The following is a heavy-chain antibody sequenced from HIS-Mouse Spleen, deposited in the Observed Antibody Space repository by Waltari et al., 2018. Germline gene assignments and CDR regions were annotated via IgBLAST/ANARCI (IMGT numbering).Heavy chain of an antibody. CDR2: YSGST. J-gene: IGHJ4*02. V-gene: IGHV4-39*01. CDR3: ARRRGWFDY. D-gene: IGHD6-19*01. Sequence: YSGSTYYNPSLKSRVTISVDTSKNQFSLKLSSVTAADTAVYYCARRRGWFDYWGQGTLVTVSS.